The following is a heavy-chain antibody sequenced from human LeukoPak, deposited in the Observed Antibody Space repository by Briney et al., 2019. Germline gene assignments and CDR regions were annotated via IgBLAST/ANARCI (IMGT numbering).Heavy chain of an antibody. CDR3: ARALYSSGLVGFDP. D-gene: IGHD6-19*01. CDR1: RCTFTGYY. V-gene: IGHV1-2*02. J-gene: IGHJ5*02. CDR2: INPNNGGT. Sequence: SVKVSRKASRCTFTGYYMHWVGQAPGQGLEWMGWINPNNGGTNYAQKFQGRVTMSRDTSISTAYTELSRLRSDDTAVYYCARALYSSGLVGFDPWGQGTLVTVSS.